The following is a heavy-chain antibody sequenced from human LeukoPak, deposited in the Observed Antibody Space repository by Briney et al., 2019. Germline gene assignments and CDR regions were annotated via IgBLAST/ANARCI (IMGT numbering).Heavy chain of an antibody. CDR2: ISSNGGST. CDR3: ARGPTMKADI. V-gene: IGHV3-64*01. D-gene: IGHD3-22*01. Sequence: GGSLRLSCAASGFTFSRYAMNWVRQAPGKGLEFVSAISSNGGSTYYANSVKGRFTTSRDNSKNTLYLQMGSLRAEDMAVYYCARGPTMKADIWGQGTVVTVSS. CDR1: GFTFSRYA. J-gene: IGHJ3*02.